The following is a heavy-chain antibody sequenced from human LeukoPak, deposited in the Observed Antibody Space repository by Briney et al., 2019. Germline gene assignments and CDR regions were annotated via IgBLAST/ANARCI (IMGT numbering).Heavy chain of an antibody. Sequence: PGGSLRLSCAASGFTFSSYSMNWVRQTPGKGLEWVASIKEDGSERQYVDSVKGRFSISRDNTKGSLLQQLNSLRAEDTAVYYCARDLGYCTNGACHTRFDYWGQGTLVTVSS. CDR2: IKEDGSER. CDR3: ARDLGYCTNGACHTRFDY. V-gene: IGHV3-7*03. D-gene: IGHD2-8*01. J-gene: IGHJ4*02. CDR1: GFTFSSYS.